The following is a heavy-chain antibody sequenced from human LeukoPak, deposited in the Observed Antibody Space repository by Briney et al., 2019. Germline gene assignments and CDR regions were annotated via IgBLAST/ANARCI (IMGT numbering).Heavy chain of an antibody. CDR3: ARARRDGYNSVGFQH. V-gene: IGHV3-23*01. D-gene: IGHD5-24*01. J-gene: IGHJ1*01. CDR2: ISGSGDNT. Sequence: GGSLRLSCAASGFTFSNYAMSWIRQAPGKGLEWVSAISGSGDNTYYADSVKGRFTISRDNSKNTLYLQMNSLRAEDTAVYYCARARRDGYNSVGFQHWGQGTLVTVSS. CDR1: GFTFSNYA.